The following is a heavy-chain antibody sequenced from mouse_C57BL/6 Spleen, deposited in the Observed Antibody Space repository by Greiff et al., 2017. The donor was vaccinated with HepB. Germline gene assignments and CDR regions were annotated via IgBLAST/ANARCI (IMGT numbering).Heavy chain of an antibody. V-gene: IGHV1-26*01. J-gene: IGHJ1*03. CDR3: AKLYYYGSSFSYWYFDV. Sequence: VQLQQSGPELVKPGASVKISCKASGYTFTDYYMNWVKQSHGKSLEWIGDINPNNGGTSYNQKFKGKATLTVDKSSSTAYMELRSLTSEDSAVYYCAKLYYYGSSFSYWYFDVWGTGTTVTVSS. D-gene: IGHD1-1*01. CDR1: GYTFTDYY. CDR2: INPNNGGT.